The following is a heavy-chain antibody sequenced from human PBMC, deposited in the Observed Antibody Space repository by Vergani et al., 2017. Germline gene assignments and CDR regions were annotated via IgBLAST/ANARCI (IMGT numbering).Heavy chain of an antibody. CDR3: AGDNRQLRPRACDL. Sequence: QVQLQESGPGLVKPSQTLSLTCTVSGASIHNDFYYLHWIRQPAGKGLEWIGRIYVSGITDYNSSLQSRVSMSVDTSKNQFSLTLTSVTAADTAVYYCAGDNRQLRPRACDLWGQGTMVTVSS. J-gene: IGHJ3*01. CDR1: GASIHNDFYY. D-gene: IGHD2/OR15-2a*01. V-gene: IGHV4-61*02. CDR2: IYVSGIT.